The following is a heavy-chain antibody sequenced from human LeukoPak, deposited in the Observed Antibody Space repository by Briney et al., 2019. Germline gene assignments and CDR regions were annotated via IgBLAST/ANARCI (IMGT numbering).Heavy chain of an antibody. V-gene: IGHV3-15*01. D-gene: IGHD3-10*01. Sequence: GESLKISCKGSGYSFTSYWIGWVRQMPGKGLEWVGRIKSKTDGGTTDYAAPVKGRFAISRDDSKNTLYLQMNSLKTEDTAVYYCTTMVRGYWGQGTLVTVSS. J-gene: IGHJ4*02. CDR1: GYSFTSYW. CDR2: IKSKTDGGTT. CDR3: TTMVRGY.